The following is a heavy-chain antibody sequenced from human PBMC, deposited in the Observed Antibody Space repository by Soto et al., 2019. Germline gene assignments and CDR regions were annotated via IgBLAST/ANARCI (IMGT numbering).Heavy chain of an antibody. D-gene: IGHD2-15*01. J-gene: IGHJ4*02. CDR2: IKSKTDGGTT. V-gene: IGHV3-15*07. CDR3: TTDGFSGGSCYSPQAPQEGY. Sequence: PGGSLRLSCAASGFTFSNAWMNWVRQAPGKGLEWVGRIKSKTDGGTTDYAAPVKGRFTISRDDSKNTLYLQMNSLKTEDTAVYYCTTDGFSGGSCYSPQAPQEGYWGQGTLVTVSS. CDR1: GFTFSNAW.